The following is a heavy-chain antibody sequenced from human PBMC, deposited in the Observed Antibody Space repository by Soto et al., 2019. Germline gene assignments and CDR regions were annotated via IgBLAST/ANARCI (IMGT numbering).Heavy chain of an antibody. CDR3: ARDRDSSGWYVFDY. J-gene: IGHJ4*02. CDR2: IWYDGSNK. CDR1: GFTFSSYG. Sequence: GGSLRLSCAASGFTFSSYGMHWVRQAPGKGLEWVAVIWYDGSNKYYADSVKGRFTISRDNSKNTLYLQMNSLGAEDTAVYYCARDRDSSGWYVFDYWGQGTLVTVSS. D-gene: IGHD6-19*01. V-gene: IGHV3-33*01.